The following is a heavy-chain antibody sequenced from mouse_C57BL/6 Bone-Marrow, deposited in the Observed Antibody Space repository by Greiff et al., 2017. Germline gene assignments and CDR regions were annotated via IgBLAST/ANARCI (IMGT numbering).Heavy chain of an antibody. Sequence: VQLQQSGTVLARPGASVKMSCKTSGYTFTSYWMHWVKQRPGQGLEWIGAIYPGHSDTSYNQKFKGKAKLTAVTSASTAYMALSSLTNEDSAVYYCSAYYYGTPAWFAYWGQGTLVTVSA. CDR1: GYTFTSYW. D-gene: IGHD1-1*01. V-gene: IGHV1-5*01. CDR3: SAYYYGTPAWFAY. J-gene: IGHJ3*01. CDR2: IYPGHSDT.